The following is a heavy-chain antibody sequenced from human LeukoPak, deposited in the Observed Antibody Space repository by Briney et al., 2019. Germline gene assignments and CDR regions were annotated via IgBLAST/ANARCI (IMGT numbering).Heavy chain of an antibody. CDR2: ISAYNGNT. Sequence: ASVKVSCKASGYTFTSYGISWVRQAPGQGLEWMGWISAYNGNTNYAQKLQGRVTMTTDTSTSTAYMELRSLRSDDMAVYYCARGLTTAHYYYYMDVWGKGTTVTVSS. CDR1: GYTFTSYG. J-gene: IGHJ6*03. D-gene: IGHD4-11*01. V-gene: IGHV1-18*03. CDR3: ARGLTTAHYYYYMDV.